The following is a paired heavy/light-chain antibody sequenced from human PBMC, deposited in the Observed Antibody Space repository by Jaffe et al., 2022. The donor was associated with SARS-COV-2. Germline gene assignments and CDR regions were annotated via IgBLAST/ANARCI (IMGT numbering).Light chain of an antibody. J-gene: IGLJ3*02. CDR2: RNN. CDR3: AAWDDSLRGV. CDR1: SSNIGSNY. Sequence: QSVLTQPPSASGTPGQRVTISCSGSSSNIGSNYVYWYQQLPGTAPKLLIYRNNQRPSGVPDRFSGSKSGTSASLAISGLRSEDEADYYCAAWDDSLRGVFGGGTKLTVL. V-gene: IGLV1-47*01.
Heavy chain of an antibody. CDR1: GGSISSSSYY. CDR3: ARHPPSGSGGNEHYYYYYGMDV. CDR2: IYYSGST. D-gene: IGHD2-15*01. J-gene: IGHJ6*02. V-gene: IGHV4-39*01. Sequence: QLQLQESGPGLVKPSETLSLTCTVSGGSISSSSYYWGWIRQPPGKGLEWIGSIYYSGSTYYNPSLKSRVTISVDTSKNQFSLKLSSVTAADTAVYYCARHPPSGSGGNEHYYYYYGMDVWGQGTTVTVSS.